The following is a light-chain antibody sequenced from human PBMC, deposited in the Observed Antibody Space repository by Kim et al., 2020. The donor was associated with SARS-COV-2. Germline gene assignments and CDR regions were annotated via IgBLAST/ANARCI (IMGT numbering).Light chain of an antibody. CDR3: QQYGTSPCT. V-gene: IGKV3-20*01. CDR1: QSVASNY. Sequence: IVLTQSPGTLSLSPGETATLSCRASQSVASNYLAWYQQKPGQAPRLLIFDASTRATGISDRFSGSGSGTDFSLNISRLEPEDFAVYYCQQYGTSPCTFGQGTKLEI. CDR2: DAS. J-gene: IGKJ2*02.